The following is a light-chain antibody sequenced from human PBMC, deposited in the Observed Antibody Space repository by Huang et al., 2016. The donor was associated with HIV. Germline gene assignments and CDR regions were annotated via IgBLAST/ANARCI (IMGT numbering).Light chain of an antibody. Sequence: DVVMTQLPLSLPVALGQPASIFCKSSQSLVSSDGNTYLNWFQQRPGQPPRRLIYQVSNRDTGVPDRFSGSGSGTHFALRSNRVEAEDVAIYYCMQGTQWPWTFGQGTKMEI. CDR3: MQGTQWPWT. CDR2: QVS. J-gene: IGKJ1*01. V-gene: IGKV2-30*01. CDR1: QSLVSSDGNTY.